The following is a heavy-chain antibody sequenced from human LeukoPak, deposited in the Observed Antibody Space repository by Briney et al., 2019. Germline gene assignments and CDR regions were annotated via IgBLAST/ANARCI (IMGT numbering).Heavy chain of an antibody. J-gene: IGHJ4*02. CDR3: ARDAYPSPNYWAYFDY. CDR1: GGTFSSYA. V-gene: IGHV1-69*04. D-gene: IGHD1-7*01. CDR2: IIPILGIA. Sequence: SVKVSCKASGGTFSSYAISGVRQAAGQGLDGMGRIIPILGIANYVQKFQGRVTITADKSTSTAYMELSSLRSEDTAVYYCARDAYPSPNYWAYFDYWGQGTLVTVSS.